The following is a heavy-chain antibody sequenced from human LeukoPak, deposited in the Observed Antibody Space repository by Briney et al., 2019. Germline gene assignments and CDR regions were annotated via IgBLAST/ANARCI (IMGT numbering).Heavy chain of an antibody. Sequence: PGGSLRLSCAASGFTFSNSAMSWVRQAPGKGLEWVSAISDSGGTYYADSVKGRFTISRDISKNTLYLQMNNLRAEDTALYYCAKLDYLAGGQGTLVTVSS. D-gene: IGHD2-2*03. CDR3: AKLDYLA. V-gene: IGHV3-23*01. CDR2: ISDSGGT. J-gene: IGHJ4*02. CDR1: GFTFSNSA.